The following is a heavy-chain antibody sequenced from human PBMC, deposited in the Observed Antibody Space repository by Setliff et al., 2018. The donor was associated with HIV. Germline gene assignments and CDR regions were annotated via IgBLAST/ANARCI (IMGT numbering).Heavy chain of an antibody. Sequence: AASVKVSCKASGSTFSSYAISWVRQAPGQGLERMGGIIPILGIANYAQKFQGRVTITADKSTSTAYMELSSLRSEDTAVYCCARHIVVVTATYYYYGMDVWGQGTTVTVSS. CDR3: ARHIVVVTATYYYYGMDV. CDR2: IIPILGIA. D-gene: IGHD2-21*02. J-gene: IGHJ6*02. CDR1: GSTFSSYA. V-gene: IGHV1-69*10.